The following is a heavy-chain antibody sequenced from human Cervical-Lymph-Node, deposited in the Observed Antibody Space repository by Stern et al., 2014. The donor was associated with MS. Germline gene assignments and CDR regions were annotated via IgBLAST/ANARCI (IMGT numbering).Heavy chain of an antibody. CDR3: ARESGDSTGSSWFDP. V-gene: IGHV1-18*01. Sequence: VQLVQSGAEVKKPGASVKVSCKASAYTFTSYDFAWVRQAPGQGLEWMGWISAYNGNTNYAQKFQGRITMTTDTSTSTAYMELRSLRSDDTAMYYCARESGDSTGSSWFDPWGQGTLVTVSS. J-gene: IGHJ5*02. CDR1: AYTFTSYD. D-gene: IGHD3-22*01. CDR2: ISAYNGNT.